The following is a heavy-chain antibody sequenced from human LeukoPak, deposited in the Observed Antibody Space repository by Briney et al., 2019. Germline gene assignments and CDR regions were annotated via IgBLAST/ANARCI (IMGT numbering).Heavy chain of an antibody. Sequence: ASVEVSCKASGYTFTSYDINWVRQATGQGLEWMGWMNPNSGNTGYAQKFQGRVTMTRNTSISTAYMELSSLRSEDTAVYYCARGIKVCSGSCLYYWGQGTLVTASS. D-gene: IGHD2-15*01. CDR2: MNPNSGNT. CDR3: ARGIKVCSGSCLYY. V-gene: IGHV1-8*01. CDR1: GYTFTSYD. J-gene: IGHJ4*02.